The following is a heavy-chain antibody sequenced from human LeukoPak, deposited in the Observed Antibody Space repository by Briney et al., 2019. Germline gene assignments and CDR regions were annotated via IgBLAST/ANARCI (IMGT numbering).Heavy chain of an antibody. J-gene: IGHJ6*03. CDR2: FSGTDGGT. Sequence: GGTLRLSCAASGFTVSSYGMTWVRQAPGKGLEWVSSFSGTDGGTYYADSVKGRFTISRDNSKNTLYLQMNSLRAEDTAVYYCARDGSSSHYYYYYMDVWGKGTTVTVSS. D-gene: IGHD6-13*01. CDR1: GFTVSSYG. V-gene: IGHV3-23*01. CDR3: ARDGSSSHYYYYYMDV.